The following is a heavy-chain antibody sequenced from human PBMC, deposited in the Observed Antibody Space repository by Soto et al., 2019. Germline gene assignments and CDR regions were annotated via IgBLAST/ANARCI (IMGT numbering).Heavy chain of an antibody. CDR2: IYYSGST. CDR1: GVSISSSSYY. Sequence: SETLSLTCTVSGVSISSSSYYWGWIRQPPGKGLEGIGSIYYSGSTYYNPSLESRVTISVDTSKNQFSLKLSSVTAADTAVYYCARSDRDYLYYFDYWGQGTLVTVSS. D-gene: IGHD4-17*01. CDR3: ARSDRDYLYYFDY. V-gene: IGHV4-39*01. J-gene: IGHJ4*02.